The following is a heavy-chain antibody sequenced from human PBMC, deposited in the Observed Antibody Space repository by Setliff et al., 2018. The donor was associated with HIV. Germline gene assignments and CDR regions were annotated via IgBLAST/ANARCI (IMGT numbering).Heavy chain of an antibody. CDR3: ARDGRLSSSWYVGYFDY. Sequence: SETLSLTCTVSGGSISSGSYYWSWIRQPAGKGLEWIGHIYTSGSTNCNPSLKSRVTISVDTSKNQFSLKLSSVTAADTAVYYCARDGRLSSSWYVGYFDYWGQGTLVT. CDR2: IYTSGST. J-gene: IGHJ4*02. V-gene: IGHV4-61*09. CDR1: GGSISSGSYY. D-gene: IGHD6-13*01.